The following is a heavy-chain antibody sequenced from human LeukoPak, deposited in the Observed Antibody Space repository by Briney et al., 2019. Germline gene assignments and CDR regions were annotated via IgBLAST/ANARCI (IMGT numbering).Heavy chain of an antibody. CDR3: ARTTYGDYAGRYYYYMDV. CDR1: GFNFSSYW. D-gene: IGHD4-17*01. CDR2: IKQDGSEK. Sequence: GGSLRLSCAASGFNFSSYWMSWVRQAPGKGLEWVANIKQDGSEKYYVDSVKGRLTIYRDNAKKSLDLQMNSLRGEDTAVYYCARTTYGDYAGRYYYYMDVWGKGPTVTVSS. J-gene: IGHJ6*03. V-gene: IGHV3-7*01.